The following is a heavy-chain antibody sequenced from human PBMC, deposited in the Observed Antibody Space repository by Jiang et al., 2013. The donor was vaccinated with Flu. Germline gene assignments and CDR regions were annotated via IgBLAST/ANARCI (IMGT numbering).Heavy chain of an antibody. V-gene: IGHV4-61*01. J-gene: IGHJ4*02. CDR3: ARDRGGGGIWFGEPLDN. Sequence: GLVKPSETLSLTCTVSGGSVSSRSYYWSWIRQPPGKGLEWIGSIYYTGSTNYNPSLKSRVSISLDKSKNQFSLKLTAVTAADTAIYYCARDRGGGGIWFGEPLDNWGQGTLVTVSS. CDR2: IYYTGST. D-gene: IGHD3-10*01. CDR1: GGSVSSRSYY.